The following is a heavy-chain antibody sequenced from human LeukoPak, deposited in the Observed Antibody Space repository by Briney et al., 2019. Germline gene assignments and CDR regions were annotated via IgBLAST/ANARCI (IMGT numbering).Heavy chain of an antibody. D-gene: IGHD4-17*01. J-gene: IGHJ4*02. Sequence: SVKVSCKASGYTFTNYGISWVRQAPGQGLEWMGGIIPIFGTANYAQKFQGRVTITADESTSTAYMELSSLRSEDTAVYYCARTTGGDYWGQGTLVTVSS. CDR2: IIPIFGTA. CDR1: GYTFTNYG. CDR3: ARTTGGDY. V-gene: IGHV1-69*13.